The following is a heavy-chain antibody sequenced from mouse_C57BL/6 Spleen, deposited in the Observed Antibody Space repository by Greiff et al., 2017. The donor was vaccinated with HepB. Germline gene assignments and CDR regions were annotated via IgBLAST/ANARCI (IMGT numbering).Heavy chain of an antibody. J-gene: IGHJ1*03. Sequence: VQLQQSGAELVKPGASVKLSCKASGYTFTSYWMQWVNQRPGQGLEWIGEIDPSDSYTNYNQKFKGKATLTVDTSSSTAYMQLSSLTSEDSAVYYCARSPFYDGYYGYFDVWGTGTTVTVSS. CDR1: GYTFTSYW. CDR3: ARSPFYDGYYGYFDV. D-gene: IGHD2-3*01. CDR2: IDPSDSYT. V-gene: IGHV1-50*01.